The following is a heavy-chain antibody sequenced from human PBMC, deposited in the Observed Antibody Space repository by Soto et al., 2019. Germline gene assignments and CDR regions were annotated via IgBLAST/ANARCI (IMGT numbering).Heavy chain of an antibody. V-gene: IGHV3-23*01. CDR1: GFTFSNYA. D-gene: IGHD3-16*01. Sequence: EVQLLDSGGGLVQPGGSLRLSCAASGFTFSNYAMTWVRQGPGKGLEWVSGISGSGGRSSYADSVKGRFTISRDNSKSTLYLQMNSLRAEDTAVYYCAKAYFVWSSEQPYYFDYWGQGTLVTVSS. CDR3: AKAYFVWSSEQPYYFDY. CDR2: ISGSGGRS. J-gene: IGHJ4*02.